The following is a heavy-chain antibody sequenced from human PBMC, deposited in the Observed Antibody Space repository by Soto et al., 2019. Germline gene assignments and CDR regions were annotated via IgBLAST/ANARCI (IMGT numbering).Heavy chain of an antibody. CDR3: ARWGTTGGLDV. Sequence: ESGGGVVQPGTSLRLSCVGSGFTFRSYVIHWVRQAPGKGLEWVALTSYDGSNNFYGDSVKGRFTISRHNSRNTVELQMDSLRFEDTALYYCARWGTTGGLDVWGQGTLVSVPS. J-gene: IGHJ4*02. CDR2: TSYDGSNN. CDR1: GFTFRSYV. D-gene: IGHD3-16*01. V-gene: IGHV3-33*05.